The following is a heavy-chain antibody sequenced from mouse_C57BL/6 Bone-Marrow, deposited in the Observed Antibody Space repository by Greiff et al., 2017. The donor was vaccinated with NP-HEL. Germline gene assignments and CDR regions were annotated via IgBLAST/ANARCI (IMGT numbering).Heavy chain of an antibody. D-gene: IGHD1-1*01. V-gene: IGHV1-81*01. CDR3: ARSKNYYGSSLPMAMDY. CDR1: GYTFTSYG. J-gene: IGHJ4*01. CDR2: IYPRSGNT. Sequence: QVQLQQSGAELARPGASVKLSCKASGYTFTSYGISWVKQRPGQGLEWIGEIYPRSGNTYYNEKFKGKATLTADNSSSTAYMELRSLTSEDCALYFGARSKNYYGSSLPMAMDYWGQGTSVTVSS.